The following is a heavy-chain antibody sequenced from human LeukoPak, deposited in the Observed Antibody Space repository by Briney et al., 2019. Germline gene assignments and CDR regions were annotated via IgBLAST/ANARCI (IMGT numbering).Heavy chain of an antibody. CDR2: ISAYNGNT. CDR1: GYTFTSYG. V-gene: IGHV1-18*01. D-gene: IGHD2-21*02. Sequence: ASVKVSCKASGYTFTSYGISWVRQAPGQGLERMGWISAYNGNTNYAQKLQGRVTMTTDTSTSTAYMELRSLRSDDTAVYYCARDAYCGGDCFSPFFWFDPWGQGTLVTVSS. CDR3: ARDAYCGGDCFSPFFWFDP. J-gene: IGHJ5*02.